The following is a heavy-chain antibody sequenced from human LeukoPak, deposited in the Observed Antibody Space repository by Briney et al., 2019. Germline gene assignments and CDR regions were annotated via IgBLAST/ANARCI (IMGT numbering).Heavy chain of an antibody. D-gene: IGHD3-10*01. J-gene: IGHJ6*02. CDR1: GYTFTSYD. CDR3: ARGSRGGGFGELLRYLNYYYGMDV. Sequence: ASVKVSCKASGYTFTSYDINWVRQATGQGLEWMGLMNPNSRNTGYAQKFQGIVTMTRNTSISTAYMELSSLRSEDTAVYYCARGSRGGGFGELLRYLNYYYGMDVWGQGTTVTVSS. CDR2: MNPNSRNT. V-gene: IGHV1-8*01.